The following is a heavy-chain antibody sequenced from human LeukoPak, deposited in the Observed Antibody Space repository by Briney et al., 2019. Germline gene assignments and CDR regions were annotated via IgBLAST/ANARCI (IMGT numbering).Heavy chain of an antibody. CDR2: ISGSGGST. J-gene: IGHJ4*02. CDR3: AKEESYDFWSGSGFGY. D-gene: IGHD3-3*01. Sequence: PGGSLRLSCAASGFTFSSYAMSWFRQAPGKGLNGFSPISGSGGSTYYADSVKGRFTISRDNSKNTLYLQMNSLRAEDTAVYYCAKEESYDFWSGSGFGYWGQGTLVTVSS. CDR1: GFTFSSYA. V-gene: IGHV3-23*01.